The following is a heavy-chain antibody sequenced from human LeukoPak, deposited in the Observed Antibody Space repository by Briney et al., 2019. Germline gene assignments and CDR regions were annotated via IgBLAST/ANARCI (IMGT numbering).Heavy chain of an antibody. Sequence: PGGSLRLSCAASGFTFDDYAMHWVRQAPGKGLEWVSGISWNSGSIGYADSVKGRFTISRDNAKNSLYLQMNSLRAEDSALYYCVKALSVPYSGSYHPTGPYYFDYWGQGTLVTVSS. CDR3: VKALSVPYSGSYHPTGPYYFDY. D-gene: IGHD1-26*01. J-gene: IGHJ4*02. CDR2: ISWNSGSI. CDR1: GFTFDDYA. V-gene: IGHV3-9*01.